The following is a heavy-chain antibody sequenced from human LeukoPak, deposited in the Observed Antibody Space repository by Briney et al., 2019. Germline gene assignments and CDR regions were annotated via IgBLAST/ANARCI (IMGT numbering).Heavy chain of an antibody. Sequence: GGSLRLSCAASGVTFSDHYMDWVRQAPGKGLEWVGRIRNKVNSYITEYAASVTGRFTISRDDSKNSLYLQMNSLKTEDTAVYYCTRVAPVTGSRYFDYWGQGALVTVSS. CDR1: GVTFSDHY. D-gene: IGHD6-19*01. CDR3: TRVAPVTGSRYFDY. V-gene: IGHV3-72*01. J-gene: IGHJ4*02. CDR2: IRNKVNSYIT.